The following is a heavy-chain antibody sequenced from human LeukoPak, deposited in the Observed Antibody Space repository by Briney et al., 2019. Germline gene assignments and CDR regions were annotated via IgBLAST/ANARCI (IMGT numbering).Heavy chain of an antibody. D-gene: IGHD2-2*01. V-gene: IGHV4-39*07. CDR2: IYYSGST. Sequence: SETLSLTCTVSGGSINSSSYYWGWIRQPPGKGLEWIGSIYYSGSTYYNPSLKSRVTISVDRSKNQFSLKLSSVTAADTAVYYCARAELLLSYFDYWGQGTLVTVSS. CDR3: ARAELLLSYFDY. J-gene: IGHJ4*02. CDR1: GGSINSSSYY.